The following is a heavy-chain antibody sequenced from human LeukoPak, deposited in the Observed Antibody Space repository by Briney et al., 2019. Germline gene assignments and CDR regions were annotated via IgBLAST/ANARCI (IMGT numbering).Heavy chain of an antibody. D-gene: IGHD4-17*01. J-gene: IGHJ4*02. CDR3: ARVRTHYGDYAFFDY. CDR2: IYYSGST. Sequence: SETLSLTCTVSGGSISSYYWSWIRQPPGKGLEWSGYIYYSGSTNYNPSLKSRVTISVDTSKNQFSLKLSSVTAADTAVYYCARVRTHYGDYAFFDYWGQGTLVTVSS. CDR1: GGSISSYY. V-gene: IGHV4-59*01.